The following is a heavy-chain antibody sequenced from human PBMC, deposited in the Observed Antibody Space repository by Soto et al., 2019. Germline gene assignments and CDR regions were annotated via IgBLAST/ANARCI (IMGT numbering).Heavy chain of an antibody. D-gene: IGHD6-19*01. CDR2: INHSGST. J-gene: IGHJ4*02. CDR1: GGSFSGYY. CDR3: GRGLRRAVAGTNFDY. V-gene: IGHV4-34*01. Sequence: PSETLSLTCAVYGGSFSGYYWSWIRQPPGKGLEWIGEINHSGSTNYNPSLKSRVTISVDTSKNQFSLKLSSVTAADTAVYYCGRGLRRAVAGTNFDYWGQGTLVTVSS.